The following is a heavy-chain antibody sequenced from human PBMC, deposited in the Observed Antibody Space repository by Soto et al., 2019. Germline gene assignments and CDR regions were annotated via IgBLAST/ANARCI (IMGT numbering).Heavy chain of an antibody. CDR2: IYWNDDK. D-gene: IGHD2-15*01. J-gene: IGHJ4*02. V-gene: IGHV2-5*01. Sequence: QITLKESGPTLVKPTQTLTLTCTFSGFSLSTSGVGVGWIRQPPGKALEWLALIYWNDDKRYSPSLKSRLTITNDTSKNQVVLTMTNMDPVDTATYYCAHPSCSGGSCYSSFDYWGQGTLVTVSS. CDR3: AHPSCSGGSCYSSFDY. CDR1: GFSLSTSGVG.